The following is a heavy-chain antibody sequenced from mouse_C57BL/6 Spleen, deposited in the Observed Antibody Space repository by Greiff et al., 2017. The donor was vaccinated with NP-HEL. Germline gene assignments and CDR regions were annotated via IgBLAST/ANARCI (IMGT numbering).Heavy chain of an antibody. Sequence: VQLQQSGAELVKPGASVKISCKASGYAFSSYWMNWVKQRPGKGLEWIGQIYPGDGDTNYNGKFKGKATLTADKSSSTAYMQLSSLTSEDSAVYFCERDLRNYYSIFDYWGQGTTLTVSS. CDR3: ERDLRNYYSIFDY. V-gene: IGHV1-80*01. D-gene: IGHD2-5*01. CDR2: IYPGDGDT. J-gene: IGHJ2*01. CDR1: GYAFSSYW.